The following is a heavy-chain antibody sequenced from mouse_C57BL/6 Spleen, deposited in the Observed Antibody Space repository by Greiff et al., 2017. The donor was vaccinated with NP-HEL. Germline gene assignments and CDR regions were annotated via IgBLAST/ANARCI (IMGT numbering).Heavy chain of an antibody. CDR2: INPSNGGT. V-gene: IGHV1-53*01. D-gene: IGHD2-5*01. Sequence: QVQLQQPGTELAKPGASVKLSCKASGYTFTSYWMHWVKQRPGQGLEWIGNINPSNGGTNYNEKFKSKATLTVDKSSSTAYMQLSSLTSEDSAVYYCARPSAYYSNYPFDYWGQGTTLTVSS. CDR1: GYTFTSYW. CDR3: ARPSAYYSNYPFDY. J-gene: IGHJ2*01.